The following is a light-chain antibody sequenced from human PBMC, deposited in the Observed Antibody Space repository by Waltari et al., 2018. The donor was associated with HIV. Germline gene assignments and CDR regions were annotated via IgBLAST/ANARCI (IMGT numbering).Light chain of an antibody. CDR1: SSNIGSNT. CDR2: SNN. J-gene: IGLJ2*01. V-gene: IGLV1-44*01. CDR3: AAWDDSLNGVV. Sequence: QSVLTQPPSASGTPGQRVTISCSGSSSNIGSNTVNWYQQLPGTAPKLLIYSNNQRPSGVTDRVSGSKSGTSASLAISGLQSEDEAEYYCAAWDDSLNGVVFGGGTKLTVL.